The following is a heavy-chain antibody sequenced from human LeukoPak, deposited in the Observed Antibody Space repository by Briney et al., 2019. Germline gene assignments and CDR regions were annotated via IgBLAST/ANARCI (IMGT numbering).Heavy chain of an antibody. CDR1: GGSFSGYY. CDR3: ARHLPSLITMTYHDAFDI. Sequence: SETLSLTCAVYGGSFSGYYWSWIRQPPGKGLEWIGEINHSGSTNYDPSLKSRVTISVDTSKNQFSLKLSSVTAADTAVYYCARHLPSLITMTYHDAFDIWGQGTMVTVSS. V-gene: IGHV4-34*01. D-gene: IGHD3-22*01. J-gene: IGHJ3*02. CDR2: INHSGST.